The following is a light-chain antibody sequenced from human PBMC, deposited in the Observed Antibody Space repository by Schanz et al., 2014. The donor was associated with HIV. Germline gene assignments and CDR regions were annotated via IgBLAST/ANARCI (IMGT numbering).Light chain of an antibody. V-gene: IGKV3D-15*01. CDR2: HAS. CDR1: QSVSNN. Sequence: EIVMTQSPATLSVSPGDRATLSCRASQSVSNNLAWYQQKPGQAPRLLIYHASTRATGVPARFSGSGSGTDFTLTISSLQPEDVATYYCQKYSTVPPTFGQGTKVEIK. CDR3: QKYSTVPPT. J-gene: IGKJ1*01.